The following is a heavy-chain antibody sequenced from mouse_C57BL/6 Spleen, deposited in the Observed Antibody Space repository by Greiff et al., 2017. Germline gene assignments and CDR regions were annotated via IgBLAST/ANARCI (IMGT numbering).Heavy chain of an antibody. J-gene: IGHJ3*01. CDR2: IDPSDSYT. D-gene: IGHD1-1*01. CDR3: ARSLGSPRSWFAY. Sequence: QVQLQQPGAELVMPGASVKLSCKASGYTFTSYWMHWVKLRPGQGLEWIGEIDPSDSYTNYNQKFKGKSTLTVDKSSSTAYMQLSSLTSEDSAVYYCARSLGSPRSWFAYWGQGTLVTVSA. CDR1: GYTFTSYW. V-gene: IGHV1-69*01.